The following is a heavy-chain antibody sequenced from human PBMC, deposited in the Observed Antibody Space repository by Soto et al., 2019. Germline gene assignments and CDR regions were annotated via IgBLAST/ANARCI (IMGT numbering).Heavy chain of an antibody. J-gene: IGHJ4*02. D-gene: IGHD6-19*01. CDR1: GFTFSSYW. CDR3: AREGWLAPFDY. Sequence: PGGSLRLSCAASGFTFSSYWMHWVRQAPGKGLVWASRINNDGTTTAYADSVKGRFTISRDNAKNTLYLQMNSLRAEDTAVFYCAREGWLAPFDYWGQGTLVTVSS. CDR2: INNDGTTT. V-gene: IGHV3-74*01.